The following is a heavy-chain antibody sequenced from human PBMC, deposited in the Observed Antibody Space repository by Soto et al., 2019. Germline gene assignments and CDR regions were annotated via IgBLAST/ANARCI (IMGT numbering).Heavy chain of an antibody. J-gene: IGHJ4*02. CDR2: ISGSGGST. D-gene: IGHD6-19*01. Sequence: PGGSLRLSCAASGFTFSSYAMSWVRQAPGKGLEWVSAISGSGGSTYYADSVKGRFTISRDNSKNTLYLQMNSLRAEDTAVYYCAKDWEYSSGWYPRPIFDYWGQGTLVTVSS. CDR1: GFTFSSYA. CDR3: AKDWEYSSGWYPRPIFDY. V-gene: IGHV3-23*01.